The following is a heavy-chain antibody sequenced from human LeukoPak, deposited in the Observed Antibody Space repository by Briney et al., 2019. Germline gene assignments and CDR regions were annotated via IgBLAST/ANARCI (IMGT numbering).Heavy chain of an antibody. CDR1: GGSFSGYY. D-gene: IGHD3-10*01. V-gene: IGHV4-34*01. CDR3: ARGGTYYYGSGVGFDY. CDR2: INHSGST. J-gene: IGHJ4*02. Sequence: PSETLSLTCAVYGGSFSGYYWSWIRRPPGKGLEWIGEINHSGSTNYNPSLKSRVTISVDTSKNQFSLKLSSVTAADTAVYYCARGGTYYYGSGVGFDYWGQGTLVTVSS.